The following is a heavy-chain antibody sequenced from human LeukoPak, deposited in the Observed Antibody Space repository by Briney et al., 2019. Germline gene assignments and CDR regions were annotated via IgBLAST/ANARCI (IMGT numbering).Heavy chain of an antibody. CDR3: SRGGGYGNY. V-gene: IGHV4-4*07. D-gene: IGHD5-12*01. J-gene: IGHJ4*02. CDR2: IHTNGGT. Sequence: SETLSLTCTVSGASITSFYYNWIRQSAGKGLEWIGRIHTNGGTDYRPSLNSRVTMSVDTSKKQISLKLTSVTAADTAVYFCSRGGGYGNYWGQGILVTVSS. CDR1: GASITSFY.